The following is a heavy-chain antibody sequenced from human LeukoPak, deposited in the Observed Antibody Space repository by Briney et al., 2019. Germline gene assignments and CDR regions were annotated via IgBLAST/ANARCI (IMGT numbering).Heavy chain of an antibody. J-gene: IGHJ4*02. CDR3: ARSVVGVRKRNDY. CDR1: GYTFSSYD. V-gene: IGHV1-8*01. Sequence: ASVEVSCKASGYTFSSYDIIWVRQASGQGLEWMGWMNPNSGHTGYAHKFQGRVTMTRSTSISTAYMELTSLTSEDSAVYYCARSVVGVRKRNDYWGQGTLVTVSS. D-gene: IGHD3-16*01. CDR2: MNPNSGHT.